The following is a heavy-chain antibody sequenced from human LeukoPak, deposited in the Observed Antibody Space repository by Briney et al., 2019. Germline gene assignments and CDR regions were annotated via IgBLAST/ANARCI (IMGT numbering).Heavy chain of an antibody. D-gene: IGHD6-19*01. Sequence: GGSLRVSCAASGFTFDDNTMHCVRQAPGKGLEWVSIISWDGGSTYYADSVKGRFTISRDNSKNSLYLQMNSLRTEDTALYYCAKEGPGIAVAGLHYWGQGTLVTVSS. V-gene: IGHV3-43*01. J-gene: IGHJ4*02. CDR2: ISWDGGST. CDR3: AKEGPGIAVAGLHY. CDR1: GFTFDDNT.